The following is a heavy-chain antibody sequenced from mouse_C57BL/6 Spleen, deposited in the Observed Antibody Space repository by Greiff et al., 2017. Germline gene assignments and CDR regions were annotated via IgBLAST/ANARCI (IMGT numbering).Heavy chain of an antibody. CDR1: GYSFTDYN. CDR2: INPNYGTT. Sequence: EVKLQESGPELVKPGASVKISCKASGYSFTDYNMNWVKQSNGKSLEWIGVINPNYGTTSYNQKFKGKATLTVDQSSSTAYMQLNSLTSEDSAVYYCARGGAYGSSYDAMDYWGQGTSVTVSS. D-gene: IGHD1-1*01. CDR3: ARGGAYGSSYDAMDY. V-gene: IGHV1-39*01. J-gene: IGHJ4*01.